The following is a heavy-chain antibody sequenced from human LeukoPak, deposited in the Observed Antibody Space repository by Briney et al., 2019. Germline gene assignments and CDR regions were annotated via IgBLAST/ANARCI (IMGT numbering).Heavy chain of an antibody. V-gene: IGHV4-4*07. D-gene: IGHD3-22*01. CDR1: GGSISSYY. CDR2: IYTSGST. J-gene: IGHJ3*02. CDR3: ATENYYDSSGYYFSTTDAFDI. Sequence: KSSETLSLTCTVSGGSISSYYWSWIRQPPGKGLEWIGRIYTSGSTNYNPSLKSRVTMSVDTSKNQFSLKLSSVTAADTAVYYCATENYYDSSGYYFSTTDAFDIWGQGTMVTVSS.